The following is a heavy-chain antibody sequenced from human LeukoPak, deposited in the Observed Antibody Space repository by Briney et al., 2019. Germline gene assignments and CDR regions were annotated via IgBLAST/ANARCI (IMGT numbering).Heavy chain of an antibody. V-gene: IGHV3-66*01. D-gene: IGHD4-17*01. CDR1: GFTFSNYN. Sequence: GGSLRLSCAASGFTFSNYNMNWVRQTPGKGLEWVSFIYSGGNTYYADSVKGRFTISRDNSKNTVHLQMNSLRAEDTAVYYCARGHTAVTRHFDFWGQGTLVTVSS. CDR2: IYSGGNT. CDR3: ARGHTAVTRHFDF. J-gene: IGHJ4*02.